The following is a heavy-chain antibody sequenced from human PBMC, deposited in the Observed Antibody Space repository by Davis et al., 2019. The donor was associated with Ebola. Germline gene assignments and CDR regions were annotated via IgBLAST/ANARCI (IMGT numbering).Heavy chain of an antibody. CDR1: GFTFNNAW. Sequence: GGSLRLSCAASGFTFNNAWMTWVRQAPGKGLEWVGRIKSKTVGGTIDYAAPVKGRFTISRDDSNNTSSLQMNSLKTEDTGVYYCTAGLGTTDSDYWGQGTLVTVSS. CDR2: IKSKTVGGTI. D-gene: IGHD1-26*01. J-gene: IGHJ4*02. V-gene: IGHV3-15*01. CDR3: TAGLGTTDSDY.